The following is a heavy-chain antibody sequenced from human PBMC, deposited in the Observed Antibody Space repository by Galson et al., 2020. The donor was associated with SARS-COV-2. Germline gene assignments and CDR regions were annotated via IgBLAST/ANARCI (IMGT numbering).Heavy chain of an antibody. D-gene: IGHD3-22*01. V-gene: IGHV1-69*04. CDR2: IIPILGIA. CDR3: ARDGQYYYDSSGYTAWDYYGMDV. J-gene: IGHJ6*02. Sequence: ASVKVSCKASGGTFSSYAISWVRQAPGQGLEWMGRIIPILGIANYAQKFQGRVTITADKSTSTAYMELSSLRSEDTAVYYCARDGQYYYDSSGYTAWDYYGMDVWGQGTTVTVSS. CDR1: GGTFSSYA.